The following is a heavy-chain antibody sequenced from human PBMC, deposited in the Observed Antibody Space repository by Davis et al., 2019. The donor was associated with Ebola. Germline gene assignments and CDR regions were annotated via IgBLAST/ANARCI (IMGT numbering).Heavy chain of an antibody. Sequence: PGGSLRLSCAASGFTFSNYDMHWVRQAPGKGLEWVAVISYGGSHRFYADPVNDRFTVSRDDSKNTLYLQMNSLRVEDTAVYYCAGNYAKSAFDMWGPGTMVTVSP. CDR2: ISYGGSHR. J-gene: IGHJ3*02. CDR3: AGNYAKSAFDM. D-gene: IGHD1-7*01. CDR1: GFTFSNYD. V-gene: IGHV3-30*03.